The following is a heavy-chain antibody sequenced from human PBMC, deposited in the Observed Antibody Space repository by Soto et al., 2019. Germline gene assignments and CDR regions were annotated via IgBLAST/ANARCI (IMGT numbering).Heavy chain of an antibody. J-gene: IGHJ4*02. CDR2: IYYTGTS. CDR1: GGSISNSSYY. V-gene: IGHV4-39*01. Sequence: QLQLQESGPGLVTPSETLSLTCTVSGGSISNSSYYWGWIRQPPGKGLEWIGHIYYTGTSYSNPSLKGRVTLSVDTSKNQFSLKLNSMTAADTAVFYCTRLQRRWLSSDSWGQGTLVTVSS. CDR3: TRLQRRWLSSDS. D-gene: IGHD5-12*01.